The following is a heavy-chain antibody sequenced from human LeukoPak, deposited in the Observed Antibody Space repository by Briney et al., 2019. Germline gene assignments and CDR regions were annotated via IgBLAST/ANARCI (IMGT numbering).Heavy chain of an antibody. J-gene: IGHJ4*02. Sequence: GGSLRLSCVGSGFTFRAYWMSWVRQAPGKGLEWVANIKQEGSEKYYADSVKGRFTISRDDTENSVYLQMNNLRAEDTAVYYCARDGIDYWGQGTLVTVSS. CDR1: GFTFRAYW. CDR2: IKQEGSEK. CDR3: ARDGIDY. V-gene: IGHV3-7*04. D-gene: IGHD1-26*01.